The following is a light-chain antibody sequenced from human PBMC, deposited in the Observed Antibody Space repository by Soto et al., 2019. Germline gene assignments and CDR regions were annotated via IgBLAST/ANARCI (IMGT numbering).Light chain of an antibody. CDR1: QSLSN. CDR3: QQRSNWPLYT. J-gene: IGKJ2*01. Sequence: VLTQSPATLSVSPGERAILSCRASQSLSNLAWYQQKPGQAPRLLIYGASTRATGIPARFSGSGSGTEFTLTISSLEPEDFAVYYCQQRSNWPLYTFGQGTKLEIK. V-gene: IGKV3-11*01. CDR2: GAS.